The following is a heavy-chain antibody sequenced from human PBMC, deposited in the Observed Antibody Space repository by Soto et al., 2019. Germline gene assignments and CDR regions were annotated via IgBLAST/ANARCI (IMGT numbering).Heavy chain of an antibody. CDR2: IYWDDDK. Sequence: QITLKESGPTLVKPTQTLTLTCTFSGFSLSTSGVGVGWIRQPPGKALEWLALIYWDDDKRYSPSLKGRLTITKDTPKNQVVLTMTILDPVDTATYYCARCYSTGWYFDYWGQGTLVTVSS. J-gene: IGHJ4*02. CDR3: ARCYSTGWYFDY. D-gene: IGHD6-19*01. CDR1: GFSLSTSGVG. V-gene: IGHV2-5*02.